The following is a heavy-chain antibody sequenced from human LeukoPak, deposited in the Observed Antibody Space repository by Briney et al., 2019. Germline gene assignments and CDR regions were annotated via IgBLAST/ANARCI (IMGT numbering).Heavy chain of an antibody. V-gene: IGHV5-51*01. CDR1: GYSFTSYW. J-gene: IGHJ4*02. D-gene: IGHD3-10*01. CDR3: ARLPGRRTFDY. CDR2: IYPSDPDT. Sequence: GESLKISCKGSGYSFTSYWIAWVRQIPGKGLEWMGIIYPSDPDTRYSPSFQGQVTFPADKSITTAYLQWSSLKASDTATYYCARLPGRRTFDYWGQGTLVTVSS.